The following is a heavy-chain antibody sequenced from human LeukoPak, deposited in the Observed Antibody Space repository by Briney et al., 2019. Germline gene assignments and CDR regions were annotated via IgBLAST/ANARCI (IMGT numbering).Heavy chain of an antibody. CDR2: IRYDGSNK. V-gene: IGHV3-30*02. D-gene: IGHD4-17*01. J-gene: IGHJ4*02. CDR3: AKDLGPRGPDYGYFDY. CDR1: GFTFSSYG. Sequence: PGGSLRLSCAASGFTFSSYGMHWVRQAPGKGLEWVAFIRYDGSNKYYADSVKGRFTISRDNSKNTLYLQMNSLRAEDTAVYYCAKDLGPRGPDYGYFDYWGQGTLVTVSS.